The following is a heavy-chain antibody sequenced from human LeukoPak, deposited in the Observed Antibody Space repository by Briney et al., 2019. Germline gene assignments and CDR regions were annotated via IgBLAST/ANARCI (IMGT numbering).Heavy chain of an antibody. J-gene: IGHJ6*03. CDR2: IYYSGST. V-gene: IGHV4-39*07. Sequence: SETLSLTCTVSGGSISSSSYYWGWIRQPPGKGLEWIGSIYYSGSTYYNPSLKSRVTISVDTSKNQFSLKLSSVTAADTAVYYCARTNYYYYYVDVWGKGTTVTVSS. CDR1: GGSISSSSYY. CDR3: ARTNYYYYYVDV.